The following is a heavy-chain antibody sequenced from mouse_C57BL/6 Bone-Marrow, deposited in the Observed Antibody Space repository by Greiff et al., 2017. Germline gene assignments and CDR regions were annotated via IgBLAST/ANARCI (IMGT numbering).Heavy chain of an antibody. D-gene: IGHD1-1*01. V-gene: IGHV14-4*01. CDR1: GFNIKDDY. Sequence: EVKLVESGAELVRPGASVKLSCTASGFNIKDDYMHWVKQRPEQGLEWIGWIDPENGDTEYASKFQGKATITADTSSNTAYLQLSSLTSEDTAVYYGTGVLLRYWFAYWGQGTLVTVSA. J-gene: IGHJ3*01. CDR2: IDPENGDT. CDR3: TGVLLRYWFAY.